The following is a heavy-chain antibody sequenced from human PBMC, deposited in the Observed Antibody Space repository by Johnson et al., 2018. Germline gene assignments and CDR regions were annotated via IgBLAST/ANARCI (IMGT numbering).Heavy chain of an antibody. J-gene: IGHJ6*02. V-gene: IGHV3-20*04. CDR1: GFTFDDYG. D-gene: IGHD3-10*01. Sequence: VQLVESGGGVVRPGGSLRLSCTASGFTFDDYGMSWVRQAPGKGLEWVSGINWNGNSATYADSVKGRFTVPRDNAKNSLYLQMNSLRAEDTAVYYCARSYASGNYARYYGVDGWGQGTTVTVSS. CDR3: ARSYASGNYARYYGVDG. CDR2: INWNGNSA.